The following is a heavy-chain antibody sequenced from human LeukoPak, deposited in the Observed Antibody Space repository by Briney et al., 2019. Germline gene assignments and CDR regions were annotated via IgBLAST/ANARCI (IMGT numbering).Heavy chain of an antibody. V-gene: IGHV3-30-3*01. J-gene: IGHJ4*02. Sequence: PGGSLRLSCAASGFTFSSYAMHWVRQAPGKGLEWVAVISCDGSNKYYADSVKGRFTISRDNSKSTLYLQMNSLRAEDTAVYYCARDTGWYYFDYWGQGTLVTVPS. CDR3: ARDTGWYYFDY. CDR2: ISCDGSNK. CDR1: GFTFSSYA. D-gene: IGHD6-19*01.